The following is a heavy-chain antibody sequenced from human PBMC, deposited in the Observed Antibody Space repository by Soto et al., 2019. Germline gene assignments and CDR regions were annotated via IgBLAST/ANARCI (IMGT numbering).Heavy chain of an antibody. D-gene: IGHD6-13*01. J-gene: IGHJ5*02. Sequence: QLQLQESGPGLVKPSETLSLTCTVSGGSISSSSYYWGWIRQPPGKGLEWIGSIYYSGSTYYNPSLKSRVTISVDTSKNQFSLKLSSVTAADTAVYYCARLGAAAGNDWFDPWGQGTLVTVSS. CDR1: GGSISSSSYY. CDR2: IYYSGST. V-gene: IGHV4-39*01. CDR3: ARLGAAAGNDWFDP.